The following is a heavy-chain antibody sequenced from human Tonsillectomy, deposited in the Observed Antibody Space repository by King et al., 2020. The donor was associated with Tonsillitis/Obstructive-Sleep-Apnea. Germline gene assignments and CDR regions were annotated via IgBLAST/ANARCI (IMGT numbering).Heavy chain of an antibody. Sequence: VQLVESGGGVVQPGRSLRLSCAASGFTFSSYGMHWVRQAPGKGLEWVAVILYDGSNKYYADSVKGRFTISRDNSKNTLYLQMNSLRAEDTAVYYCARDPYSSSWRFNFGYWGQGTLVTVSS. CDR1: GFTFSSYG. CDR3: ARDPYSSSWRFNFGY. V-gene: IGHV3-33*01. D-gene: IGHD6-13*01. J-gene: IGHJ4*02. CDR2: ILYDGSNK.